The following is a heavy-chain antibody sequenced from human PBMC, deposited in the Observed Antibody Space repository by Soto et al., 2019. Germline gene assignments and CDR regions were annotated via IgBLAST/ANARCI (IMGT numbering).Heavy chain of an antibody. J-gene: IGHJ6*02. CDR1: GFTIVGAW. CDR3: ARDGYSYALDV. CDR2: IRQDGNEM. Sequence: GGSLRLSCAASGFTIVGAWMSWXRQAPGKGLEWVAKIRQDGNEMYYVDAVRGRFTISRDNAKNSLYLQMNSLRVEDTALYYCARDGYSYALDVWGQGTTVTVSS. V-gene: IGHV3-7*01.